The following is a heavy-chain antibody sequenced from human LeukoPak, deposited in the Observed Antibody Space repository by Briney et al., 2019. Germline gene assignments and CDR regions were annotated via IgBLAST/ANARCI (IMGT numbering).Heavy chain of an antibody. CDR1: GFTFSSYA. CDR3: AKEYYVPLVYALGGSFDY. CDR2: ISGNGRST. Sequence: PGGSLRLSCAASGFTFSSYAMSWVRQAPGKGLEWVSTISGNGRSTYYGDSVKGRFTISRDNSKNTLSLQMNSLRAEDTAVYYCAKEYYVPLVYALGGSFDYWGWGTLVTVSS. D-gene: IGHD2-8*01. V-gene: IGHV3-23*01. J-gene: IGHJ4*02.